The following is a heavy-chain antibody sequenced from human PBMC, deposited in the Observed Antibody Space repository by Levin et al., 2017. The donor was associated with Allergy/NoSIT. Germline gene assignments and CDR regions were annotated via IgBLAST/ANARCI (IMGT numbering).Heavy chain of an antibody. D-gene: IGHD3-10*01. V-gene: IGHV2-5*02. CDR1: GFLLSTSGVG. CDR2: IYWDDDK. Sequence: SGPTLVKPTQTFTLTCTFSGFLLSTSGVGVGWIRQPPGKALEWLALIYWDDDKRYSPSLKSRPTITKDTTKNQVVLTMTNMDPVDTGTYYCAHRARAPDGSGSYPYWGQGILVTVSS. J-gene: IGHJ4*02. CDR3: AHRARAPDGSGSYPY.